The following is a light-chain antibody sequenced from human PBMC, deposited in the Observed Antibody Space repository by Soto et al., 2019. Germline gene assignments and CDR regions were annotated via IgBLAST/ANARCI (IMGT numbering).Light chain of an antibody. J-gene: IGLJ2*01. V-gene: IGLV1-47*01. Sequence: QSALTQPPSASGTPGQRVTISCSGTSSNIGNNYVSWYQQLPGTAPKLLIYRNNQRPSGVPDRFSGSKSGTSASLAISGLRSDDEADYYCAAWDDSLSGVVFGGGTKLTVL. CDR1: SSNIGNNY. CDR2: RNN. CDR3: AAWDDSLSGVV.